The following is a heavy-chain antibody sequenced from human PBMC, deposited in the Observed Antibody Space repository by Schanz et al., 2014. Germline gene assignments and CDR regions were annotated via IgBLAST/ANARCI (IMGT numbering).Heavy chain of an antibody. CDR2: IFHTGST. CDR1: GASISSNNW. Sequence: QVQLQESGPGLVKPSQTLSLTCAVSGASISSNNWWTWVRQSPGKGLGWIGEIFHTGSTKYNPSLKSRVTVSVDKPKSQFSLKLNSVTAADTAVYYCATVSYDFWSRKGYYSFHMDVWGKGTTVTVSS. J-gene: IGHJ6*03. V-gene: IGHV4-4*02. D-gene: IGHD3-3*01. CDR3: ATVSYDFWSRKGYYSFHMDV.